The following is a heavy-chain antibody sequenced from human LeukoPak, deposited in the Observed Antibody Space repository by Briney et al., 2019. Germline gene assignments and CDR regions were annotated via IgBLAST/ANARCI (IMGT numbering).Heavy chain of an antibody. D-gene: IGHD2-2*01. CDR2: IYHSGST. V-gene: IGHV4-30-2*01. J-gene: IGHJ5*02. Sequence: PSETLSLTCAVSGGSISSGGYSWSWIRQPPGKGLEWIGHIYHSGSTYYNPSLKSRVTISVDRSKNQFSLKLSSVTAADTAVYYCARNQYCSSTSCLWFDPWGQGTLVTVSS. CDR1: GGSISSGGYS. CDR3: ARNQYCSSTSCLWFDP.